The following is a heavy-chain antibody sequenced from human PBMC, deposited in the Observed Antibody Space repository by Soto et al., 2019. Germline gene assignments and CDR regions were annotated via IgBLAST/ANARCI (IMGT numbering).Heavy chain of an antibody. V-gene: IGHV3-30-3*01. CDR3: GRRYYDFWSGPAGVYYYYGMEV. D-gene: IGHD3-3*01. CDR1: GFTFSSYA. J-gene: IGHJ6*02. CDR2: ISYDGSNK. Sequence: GGSLRLFCAASGFTFSSYAMHWVRQAPGKGLEWVAVISYDGSNKYYADSVKGRFTISRDNSKNTLYLQMNSPRAEGTAVYYCGRRYYDFWSGPAGVYYYYGMEVWVQGTTVTV.